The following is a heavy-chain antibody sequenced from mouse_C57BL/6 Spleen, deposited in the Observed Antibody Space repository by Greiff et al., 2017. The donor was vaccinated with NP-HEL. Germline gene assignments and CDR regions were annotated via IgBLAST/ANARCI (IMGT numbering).Heavy chain of an antibody. CDR2: IYPGSGNT. J-gene: IGHJ2*01. D-gene: IGHD4-1*01. Sequence: QVQLQQSGAELVRPGASVKLSCKASGYTFTDYYINWVKQRPGQGLEWIARIYPGSGNTYYNEKFKGKATLTAEKSSSTAYMQLSSLTSEDSAVYFCAREELCDYWGQGTTLTVSS. V-gene: IGHV1-76*01. CDR1: GYTFTDYY. CDR3: AREELCDY.